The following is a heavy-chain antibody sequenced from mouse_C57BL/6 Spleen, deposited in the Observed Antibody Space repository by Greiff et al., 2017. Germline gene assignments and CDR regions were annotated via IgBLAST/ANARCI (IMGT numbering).Heavy chain of an antibody. CDR3: TRVGGLREAMDY. Sequence: VQLQQSGAELVRPGASVTLSCKASGYTFTDYEMHWVKQTPVHGLEWIGAIDPETGGTAYNQKFKGKAILTADKSSSTAYMELRSLTSADSAVYYCTRVGGLREAMDYWGQGTSVTVSS. CDR2: IDPETGGT. CDR1: GYTFTDYE. V-gene: IGHV1-15*01. J-gene: IGHJ4*01. D-gene: IGHD1-1*02.